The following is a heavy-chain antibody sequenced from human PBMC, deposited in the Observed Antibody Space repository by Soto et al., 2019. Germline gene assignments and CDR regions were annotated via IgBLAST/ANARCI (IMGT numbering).Heavy chain of an antibody. D-gene: IGHD3-16*01. CDR3: AKGGYYSLFDI. J-gene: IGHJ3*02. V-gene: IGHV3-23*01. Sequence: GGSLRLSCVASGFPFGGYAMGGVGQTPGKGLEWVSGISGSGGRTYYADSVKGRFTISRDNSNNTLSLQMHILRVEDTAVYFCAKGGYYSLFDIWGQGTMVTVSS. CDR1: GFPFGGYA. CDR2: ISGSGGRT.